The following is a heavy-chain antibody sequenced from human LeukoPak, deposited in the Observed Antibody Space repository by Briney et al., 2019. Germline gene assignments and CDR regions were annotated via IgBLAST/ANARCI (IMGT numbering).Heavy chain of an antibody. CDR3: AKVGDGQAFDY. V-gene: IGHV3-33*06. D-gene: IGHD4-17*01. CDR1: GFTFSSYG. CDR2: IWYDGSNK. J-gene: IGHJ4*02. Sequence: AGGSLRLSCAASGFTFSSYGMHWVRQAPGKGLEWVAVIWYDGSNKYYADSVKGRFTISRDNSKNTLYLQMNSLRAEDTAVYYCAKVGDGQAFDYWGQGTLVTVSS.